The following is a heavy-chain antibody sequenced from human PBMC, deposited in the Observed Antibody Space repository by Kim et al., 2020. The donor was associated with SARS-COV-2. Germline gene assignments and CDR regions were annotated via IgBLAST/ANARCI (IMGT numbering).Heavy chain of an antibody. CDR3: ARDLTTITMVRGVMYWFDP. Sequence: GRFTIAGDNAKNSLYLQMNSLRAEDTAVYYCARDLTTITMVRGVMYWFDPWGQGTLVTVSS. J-gene: IGHJ5*02. D-gene: IGHD3-10*01. V-gene: IGHV3-11*06.